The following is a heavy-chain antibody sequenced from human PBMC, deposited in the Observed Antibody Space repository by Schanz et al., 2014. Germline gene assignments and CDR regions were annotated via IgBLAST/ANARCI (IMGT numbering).Heavy chain of an antibody. CDR1: GFTFTNLG. V-gene: IGHV3-30*02. Sequence: QLQLVESGGGVVQPGGSLRLSCAASGFTFTNLGMHWVRRAPGKGLEWVAFIRYDGSNQYYADSVKGRFTISRDDAKNSLSLQMSSLRAEDTAVYYCARGTPFLCDYWGHGTLVTVSS. CDR2: IRYDGSNQ. J-gene: IGHJ4*01. D-gene: IGHD3-16*01. CDR3: ARGTPFLCDY.